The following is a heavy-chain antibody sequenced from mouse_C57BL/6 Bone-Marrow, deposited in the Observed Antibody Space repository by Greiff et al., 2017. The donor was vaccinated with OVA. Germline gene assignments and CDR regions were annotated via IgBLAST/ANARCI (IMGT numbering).Heavy chain of an antibody. J-gene: IGHJ3*01. D-gene: IGHD2-4*01. CDR1: GYAFSSSW. Sequence: VQLQQSGPELVKPGASVKISCKASGYAFSSSWMNWVKQRPGKGLEWIGRIYPGDGDTNYNGKFKGKATLTADNSSSTAYMQLSSLTSEESAVYFCAREGGLQSWLADWGQGTLVTVSA. V-gene: IGHV1-82*01. CDR3: AREGGLQSWLAD. CDR2: IYPGDGDT.